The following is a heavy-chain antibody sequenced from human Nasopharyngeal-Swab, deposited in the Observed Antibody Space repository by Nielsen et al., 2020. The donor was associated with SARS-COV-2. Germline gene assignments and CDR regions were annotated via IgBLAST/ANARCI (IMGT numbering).Heavy chain of an antibody. CDR2: LNPNSGGT. Sequence: ASVKVSCTASGYTFTDYYIQWVRQAPGQGLEWMGRLNPNSGGTNYAQKFQVRVNMTRDTSITTAYMELSRLRSGDTAVYYCARDNFYNSSGYYSPDYWGQGTLVTVSS. V-gene: IGHV1-2*06. D-gene: IGHD3-22*01. CDR1: GYTFTDYY. J-gene: IGHJ4*02. CDR3: ARDNFYNSSGYYSPDY.